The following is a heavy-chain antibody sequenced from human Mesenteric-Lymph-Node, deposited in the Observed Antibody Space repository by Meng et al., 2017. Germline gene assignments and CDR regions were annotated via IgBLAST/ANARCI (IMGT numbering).Heavy chain of an antibody. CDR3: ARDSDAGDFQGLDY. V-gene: IGHV3-7*01. CDR2: IAPDGSEK. J-gene: IGHJ4*02. D-gene: IGHD7-27*01. Sequence: GESLKISCAASGFTFSSYAMSWVRQAPGKGLEWVANIAPDGSEKYYVDSVRGRFTISRDNTKNSFYLQMNSLRAEDTAVYYCARDSDAGDFQGLDYWGQGTLVTVSS. CDR1: GFTFSSYA.